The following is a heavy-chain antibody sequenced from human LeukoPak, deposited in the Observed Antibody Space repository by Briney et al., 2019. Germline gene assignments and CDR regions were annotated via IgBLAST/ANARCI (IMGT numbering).Heavy chain of an antibody. J-gene: IGHJ4*02. Sequence: SVKVSCKASGATFKTFTINWVRQAPGQGLEWMGGIIPRFGTANYAQKFQGRVTITADKSTSTAYMELSSLRSEDTAMYYCASQTSGSHLPFDYWGQGTLVTVSS. V-gene: IGHV1-69*06. CDR3: ASQTSGSHLPFDY. D-gene: IGHD3-10*01. CDR2: IIPRFGTA. CDR1: GATFKTFT.